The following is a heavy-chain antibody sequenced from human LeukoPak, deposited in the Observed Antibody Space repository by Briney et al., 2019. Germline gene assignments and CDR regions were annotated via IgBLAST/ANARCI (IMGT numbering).Heavy chain of an antibody. CDR3: ARATYSSGWGTSDY. V-gene: IGHV4-59*01. J-gene: IGHJ4*02. CDR1: GGSISSYY. CDR2: IYYSGST. D-gene: IGHD6-19*01. Sequence: SETLSLTCTVSGGSISSYYWSWIWQPPGKGLEWIGYIYYSGSTNYNPSLQSRVTISVDTSKNQFSLKLSSVTAADTAVYYCARATYSSGWGTSDYWGQGTLVTVSS.